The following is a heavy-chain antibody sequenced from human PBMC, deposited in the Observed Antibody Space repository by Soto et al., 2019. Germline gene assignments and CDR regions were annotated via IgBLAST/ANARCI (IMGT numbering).Heavy chain of an antibody. CDR1: GDSVSSNSAG. CDR3: ARGSWDDVSGHYYMDV. CDR2: TYYKSKWFN. J-gene: IGHJ6*03. Sequence: QVQLQLSGPGLMKPSQTLSLTCAISGDSVSSNSAGWNWVRQTPSRGLEWLGRTYYKSKWFNNYAVSMKSRITITPDTSQNQFSLQLDSVTPEDTAVYYCARGSWDDVSGHYYMDVWGKGTTVTVSS. V-gene: IGHV6-1*01. D-gene: IGHD5-12*01.